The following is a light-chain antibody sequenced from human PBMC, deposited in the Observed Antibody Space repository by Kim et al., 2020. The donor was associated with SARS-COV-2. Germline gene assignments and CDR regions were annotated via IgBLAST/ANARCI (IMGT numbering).Light chain of an antibody. V-gene: IGLV3-21*04. J-gene: IGLJ3*02. Sequence: ELTQPPSVSVASGKTARITCGGNNIGSKSVHWYQQKPGQAPVLVIYYDSDRPSGIPERFSGSNSGNTATLTISRVEAGDEADYYCQVWDSSSDHRVFG. CDR2: YDS. CDR3: QVWDSSSDHRV. CDR1: NIGSKS.